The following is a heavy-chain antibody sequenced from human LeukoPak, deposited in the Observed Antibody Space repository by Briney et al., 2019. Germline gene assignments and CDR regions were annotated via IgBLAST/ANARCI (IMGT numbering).Heavy chain of an antibody. D-gene: IGHD3-22*01. CDR1: GYTFADYY. Sequence: ASVKVSCKASGYTFADYYIHWVRQAPGQGLEWVGRINPNSGDTNYAQRFQGRVTMARGASISTAYMELSRLTSDDTAVYFCATDHDSSGRTDDAFDIWGQGTMVTVSS. CDR3: ATDHDSSGRTDDAFDI. CDR2: INPNSGDT. J-gene: IGHJ3*02. V-gene: IGHV1-2*06.